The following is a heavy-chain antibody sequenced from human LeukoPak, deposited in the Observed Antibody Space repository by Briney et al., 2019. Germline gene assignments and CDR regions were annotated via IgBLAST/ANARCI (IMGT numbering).Heavy chain of an antibody. CDR3: ARDQGRYFDWLLDYFDY. Sequence: ASVKVSCKASGYTFTSYGISWVRQAPGQGLEWMGWISAYNGNTNYAQKLQGRVTMTTDTSTSTAYMELRSLRSDDTAVYYCARDQGRYFDWLLDYFDYWGQGTLVTVSS. J-gene: IGHJ4*02. D-gene: IGHD3-9*01. CDR2: ISAYNGNT. CDR1: GYTFTSYG. V-gene: IGHV1-18*01.